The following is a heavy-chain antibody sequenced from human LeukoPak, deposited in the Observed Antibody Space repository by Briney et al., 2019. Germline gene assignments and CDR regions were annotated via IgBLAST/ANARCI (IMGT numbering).Heavy chain of an antibody. CDR2: IYHSGSN. CDR3: ARGEWLARYDY. V-gene: IGHV4-59*04. D-gene: IGHD6-19*01. Sequence: SETLSLTCTVSGGSISSYYWSWIRQPPGKGLEWIGSIYHSGSNYHNPSLKSRVTMSVDTSKNQFSLKLSSVTAADTAVYYCARGEWLARYDYWGQGTLVTVSS. CDR1: GGSISSYY. J-gene: IGHJ4*02.